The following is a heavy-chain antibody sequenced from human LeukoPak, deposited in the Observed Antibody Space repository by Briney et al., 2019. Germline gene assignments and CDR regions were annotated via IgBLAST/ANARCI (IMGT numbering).Heavy chain of an antibody. V-gene: IGHV4-39*01. CDR2: IYYSGST. CDR1: GGSISSSSYY. J-gene: IGHJ4*02. Sequence: SETLSLTCTVSGGSISSSSYYWGWIRQPPGKGLEWIGSIYYSGSTYYNPSLKSRVTISVDTSKNQFSLKLSSVTAADTAVYYCARHLDKRAITMTVVNDYWGQGTLVTVSS. D-gene: IGHD3-22*01. CDR3: ARHLDKRAITMTVVNDY.